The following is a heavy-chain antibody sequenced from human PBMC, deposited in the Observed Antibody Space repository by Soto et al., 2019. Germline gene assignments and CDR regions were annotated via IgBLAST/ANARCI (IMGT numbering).Heavy chain of an antibody. CDR1: GGTFSTYA. CDR3: ARPKGTYSSGYYYFDF. J-gene: IGHJ4*02. V-gene: IGHV1-69*01. CDR2: IIPLFGTA. Sequence: QVQLEQSGAEVKQPGSSVRVSCKTSGGTFSTYAINWVRQAPGQGLEWMGAIIPLFGTADYSQKFQGRVTITADESTRTAYMELRSLRSDDTAVYFCARPKGTYSSGYYYFDFWGQGTLVTVSS. D-gene: IGHD6-19*01.